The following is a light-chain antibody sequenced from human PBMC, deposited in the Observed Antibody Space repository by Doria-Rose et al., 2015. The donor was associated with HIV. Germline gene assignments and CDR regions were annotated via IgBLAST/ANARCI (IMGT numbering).Light chain of an antibody. CDR1: QDISNY. V-gene: IGKV1-8*01. Sequence: SPSSLSASTGDRVTVTCRASQDISNYLAWYQQKPGKAPKLLIYAASTLQSGVPSRFSGSGSGTDFTPTISYLQSEDFATYYCQQYYSYPPTFGQGTKVEVK. CDR2: AAS. J-gene: IGKJ1*01. CDR3: QQYYSYPPT.